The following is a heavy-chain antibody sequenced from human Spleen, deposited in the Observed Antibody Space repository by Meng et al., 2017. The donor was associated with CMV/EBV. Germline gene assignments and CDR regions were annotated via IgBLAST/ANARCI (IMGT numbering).Heavy chain of an antibody. CDR2: ISSSSSTI. J-gene: IGHJ6*02. CDR3: ARKEVTTGMDV. Sequence: GGSLRLSCAASGFTFSSYSMNWVRQAPGKGLEWVSYISSSSSTIYYADSVKGRFTISRDNAKNSLYLQMNSLRAEDTAVYYCARKEVTTGMDVWGQGTTVTVSS. D-gene: IGHD4-17*01. CDR1: GFTFSSYS. V-gene: IGHV3-48*04.